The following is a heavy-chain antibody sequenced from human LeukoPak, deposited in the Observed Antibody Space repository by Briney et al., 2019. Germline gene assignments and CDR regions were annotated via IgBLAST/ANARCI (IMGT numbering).Heavy chain of an antibody. Sequence: GGSLRLSCAATGFTFSNYGMHWVRQAPGKGLEWVAFIGFDGSDHSYADSVKGRFTISRDNSKNTLYLQMNSLRAEDTAVYYCARGVYGDYQFDYWGQGTLVTVSS. D-gene: IGHD4-17*01. CDR2: IGFDGSDH. CDR3: ARGVYGDYQFDY. CDR1: GFTFSNYG. V-gene: IGHV3-30*02. J-gene: IGHJ4*02.